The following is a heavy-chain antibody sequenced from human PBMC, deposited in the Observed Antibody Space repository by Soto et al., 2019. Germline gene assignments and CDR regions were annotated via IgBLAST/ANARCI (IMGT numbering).Heavy chain of an antibody. CDR3: ARDQLYTAMGFDY. CDR1: GGSISSGGYY. D-gene: IGHD5-18*01. CDR2: IYYSGST. V-gene: IGHV4-31*03. Sequence: KPSETLSLTCTVSGGSISSGGYYWSWIRQHPGKGLEWIGYIYYSGSTYYNPSLKSRVTISVDTSKNQFSLKLSSVTAADTAVYYCARDQLYTAMGFDYWGQGTLVTVSS. J-gene: IGHJ4*02.